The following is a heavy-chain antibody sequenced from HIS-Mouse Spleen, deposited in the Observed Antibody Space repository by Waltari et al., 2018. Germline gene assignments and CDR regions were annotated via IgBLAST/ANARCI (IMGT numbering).Heavy chain of an antibody. CDR2: INHSGNT. Sequence: QVQLQQLGAGLLKPSETLSLTCAVYGGSFSGYYWSWIRQPPGKGLEWIGEINHSGNTNYHPSLKSRVTISVDTSKNQFSLKLSSVTAADTAVYYCARGLNDYVWGSYHYYFDYWGQGTLVTVSS. CDR1: GGSFSGYY. V-gene: IGHV4-34*01. CDR3: ARGLNDYVWGSYHYYFDY. J-gene: IGHJ4*02. D-gene: IGHD3-16*01.